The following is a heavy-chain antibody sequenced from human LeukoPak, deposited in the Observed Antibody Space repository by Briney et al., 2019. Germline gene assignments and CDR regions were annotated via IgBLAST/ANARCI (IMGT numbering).Heavy chain of an antibody. D-gene: IGHD1-26*01. J-gene: IGHJ4*02. V-gene: IGHV4-59*08. CDR1: GGSISSYY. Sequence: PSETLSLTCTVSGGSISSYYWSWIRQPPGKGLEWIGYIYYTGSTNYNPSLKSRVSISVDTSKNQFSLKLRSVTAADTAVYYCATQARIVGATGYFDYWGQGTLVTVSS. CDR3: ATQARIVGATGYFDY. CDR2: IYYTGST.